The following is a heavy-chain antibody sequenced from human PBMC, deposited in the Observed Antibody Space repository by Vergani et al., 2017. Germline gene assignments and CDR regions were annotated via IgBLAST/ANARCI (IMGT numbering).Heavy chain of an antibody. J-gene: IGHJ4*02. D-gene: IGHD3-10*01. Sequence: QVQLVESGGGVVQPGGSLRLSCVASGFSVSNSCMHWVRQTPGKGLEWVAFIQYDGSDIFYADFVEGRFTISRDNSKNSLYLQMRSLRFDDTAVYYCANEGSANRIRGWLDHWGQGALVTVSS. CDR1: GFSVSNSC. V-gene: IGHV3-30*02. CDR3: ANEGSANRIRGWLDH. CDR2: IQYDGSDI.